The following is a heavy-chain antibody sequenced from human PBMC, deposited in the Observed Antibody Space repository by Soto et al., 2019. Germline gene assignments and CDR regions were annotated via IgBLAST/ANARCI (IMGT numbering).Heavy chain of an antibody. J-gene: IGHJ4*02. CDR1: GFTFSSYG. CDR3: AKTYYYDSSGYWEQGQYYFDY. CDR2: ISYDGSNK. V-gene: IGHV3-30*18. D-gene: IGHD3-22*01. Sequence: GGSLRLSCAASGFTFSSYGMHWVRQAPGKGLEWVAVISYDGSNKYYADSVKGRFTISRDNSKNTLYLQMNSLGAEDTAVYYCAKTYYYDSSGYWEQGQYYFDYWGQGTLVTVSS.